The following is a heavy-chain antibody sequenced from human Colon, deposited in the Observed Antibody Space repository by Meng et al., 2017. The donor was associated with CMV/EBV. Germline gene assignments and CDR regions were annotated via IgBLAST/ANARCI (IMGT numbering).Heavy chain of an antibody. V-gene: IGHV3-43*01. CDR1: GFGVHYYA. D-gene: IGHD3-9*01. CDR3: SKQTEEYDILPGLHS. CDR2: SSWDGSST. J-gene: IGHJ4*02. Sequence: GFGVHYYALHWVRLRPGKGREWVCLSSWDGSSTSYADSVKGRFAISTDNSKKSLYLQMNSLRSNDSAVYYCSKQTEEYDILPGLHSWGQGTLVTVSS.